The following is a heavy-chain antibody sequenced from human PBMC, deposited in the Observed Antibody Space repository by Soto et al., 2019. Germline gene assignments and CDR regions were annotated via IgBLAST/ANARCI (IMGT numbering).Heavy chain of an antibody. CDR2: ISGSGGST. V-gene: IGHV3-23*01. D-gene: IGHD3-22*01. CDR1: GFTFSSYA. J-gene: IGHJ4*02. CDR3: ARVTDYYESSGYFDY. Sequence: SLRLSCAASGFTFSSYAMSWVRQAPGKGLEWVSAISGSGGSTYYADSVKGRFTISRDNAKNSLNLQMNSLRAEDTAVYYCARVTDYYESSGYFDYWGQGTLVTVSS.